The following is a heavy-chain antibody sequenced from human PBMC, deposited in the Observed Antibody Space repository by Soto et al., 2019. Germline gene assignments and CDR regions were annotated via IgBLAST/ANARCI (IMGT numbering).Heavy chain of an antibody. Sequence: SVKVSCKASGGTFSSYAISCVRQAPGQGLEWMGGIIPIFGTANYAQKFQGRVTITADKSTSTAYMELSSLRSEDTAVYYCARARDKNTIFGVGHMYYFDYWGQGTLVTSPQ. D-gene: IGHD3-3*01. CDR1: GGTFSSYA. V-gene: IGHV1-69*06. CDR3: ARARDKNTIFGVGHMYYFDY. J-gene: IGHJ4*02. CDR2: IIPIFGTA.